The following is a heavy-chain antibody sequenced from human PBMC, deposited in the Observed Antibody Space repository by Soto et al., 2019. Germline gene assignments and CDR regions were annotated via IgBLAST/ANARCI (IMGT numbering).Heavy chain of an antibody. Sequence: GGSLRLSCAASGFTFSSYWMHWVCQAPGKGLVWVSRINSDGSSTSYADSVKGRFTISRDNAKNTLYLQMNSLRAEDTAVYYCARDRAAAGTFHYYYGMDVWGQGTTVTVSS. J-gene: IGHJ6*02. CDR2: INSDGSST. D-gene: IGHD6-13*01. CDR3: ARDRAAAGTFHYYYGMDV. V-gene: IGHV3-74*01. CDR1: GFTFSSYW.